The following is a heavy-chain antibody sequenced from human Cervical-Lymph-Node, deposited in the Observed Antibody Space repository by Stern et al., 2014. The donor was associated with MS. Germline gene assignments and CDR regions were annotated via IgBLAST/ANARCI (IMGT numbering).Heavy chain of an antibody. D-gene: IGHD3-16*01. CDR2: IWYDATEE. Sequence: VQLVESGGGVVQPGRSLRLSCAASGFTFENYGMHWVRQAPGKGLEWVALIWYDATEEYYADSVKGRFIISRDNSKNILNLQMNRLRAEDTAVYYCARRRSLLGPYAMDVRGQGTPVTVSS. CDR1: GFTFENYG. V-gene: IGHV3-33*01. J-gene: IGHJ6*02. CDR3: ARRRSLLGPYAMDV.